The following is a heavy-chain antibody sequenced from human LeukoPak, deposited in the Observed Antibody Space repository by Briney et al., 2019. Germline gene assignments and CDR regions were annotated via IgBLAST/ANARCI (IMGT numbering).Heavy chain of an antibody. V-gene: IGHV1-8*01. J-gene: IGHJ4*02. D-gene: IGHD3-22*01. CDR2: MNPKSGNT. CDR3: ASAGSTGSSSFDY. Sequence: ASVKVSCRASGYTFTSYDINWVRQATGQGLEWRGWMNPKSGNTGYAQKFQGRVTMTRNTSISTAYMELSSLRSEDTAVYYCASAGSTGSSSFDYWGQGTLVPVSS. CDR1: GYTFTSYD.